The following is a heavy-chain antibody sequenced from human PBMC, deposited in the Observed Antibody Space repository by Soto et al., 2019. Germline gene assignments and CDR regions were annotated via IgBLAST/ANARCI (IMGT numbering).Heavy chain of an antibody. CDR1: GFTFSSYD. D-gene: IGHD6-13*01. CDR2: ITSSGSSI. V-gene: IGHV3-48*03. CDR3: ARTMYSNRGWFDP. Sequence: GGSLRLSCAASGFTFSSYDMNWVRQAPGEGLEWVSYITSSGSSIYYADSVRGRFTISRDNAKNSLYLQMNSLRAEDTGVYYCARTMYSNRGWFDPWGQGTLVTVS. J-gene: IGHJ5*02.